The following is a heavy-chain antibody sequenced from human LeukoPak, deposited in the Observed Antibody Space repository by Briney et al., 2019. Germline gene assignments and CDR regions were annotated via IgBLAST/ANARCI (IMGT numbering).Heavy chain of an antibody. J-gene: IGHJ4*02. CDR1: GFTLSSYW. CDR3: ARVKQQLGRDY. CDR2: IKQDGSEK. V-gene: IGHV3-7*01. Sequence: GSLRLSCAASGFTLSSYWMSWVRQAPGKGLEWVANIKQDGSEKYYVDSVKGRFTISRDNAKNSLYLQMNSLRAEDTAVYYCARVKQQLGRDYWGQGTLVTVSS. D-gene: IGHD6-13*01.